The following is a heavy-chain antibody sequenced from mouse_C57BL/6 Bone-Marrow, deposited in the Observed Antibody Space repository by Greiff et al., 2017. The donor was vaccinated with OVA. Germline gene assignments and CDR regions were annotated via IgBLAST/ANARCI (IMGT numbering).Heavy chain of an antibody. CDR3: ARKGYYGGVWFAY. D-gene: IGHD1-1*01. CDR1: GYTFTSYW. J-gene: IGHJ3*01. CDR2: IYPGSGCT. Sequence: VQLQQPGAELVKPGASVKMSCKASGYTFTSYWITWVKQRPGQGLEWIGDIYPGSGCTNYNEKFKSKATLTVDTSSSTAYMQLSSLTSEDSAVYYCARKGYYGGVWFAYWGQGTLVTVSA. V-gene: IGHV1-55*01.